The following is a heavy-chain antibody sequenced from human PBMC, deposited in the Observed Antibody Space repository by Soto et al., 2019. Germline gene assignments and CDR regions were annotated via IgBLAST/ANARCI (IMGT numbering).Heavy chain of an antibody. V-gene: IGHV3-9*01. J-gene: IGHJ4*02. D-gene: IGHD6-6*01. CDR1: GFTFDDYA. CDR3: TKVLRMDSRSSPLDY. CDR2: ISWNSGSI. Sequence: EVQLVESGGGLVQPGRSLRLSCAASGFTFDDYAMDWVRQVPGKGLEWVSRISWNSGSIGYADSVKGRFTISRDNAKNSLYLQMNSLRAEDTALYYCTKVLRMDSRSSPLDYWGQGTLVTVSS.